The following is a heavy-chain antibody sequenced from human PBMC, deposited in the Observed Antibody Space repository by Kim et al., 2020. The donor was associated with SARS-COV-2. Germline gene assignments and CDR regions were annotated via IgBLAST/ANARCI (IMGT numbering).Heavy chain of an antibody. CDR3: ARGAVPINTYYYDSSGYYFDY. CDR1: GYTFTGYY. D-gene: IGHD3-22*01. Sequence: ASVKVSCKASGYTFTGYYMHWVRQAPGQGLEWMGWINPNSGGTNYAQKFQGWVTMTRDTSISTAYMELSRLRSDDTAVYYCARGAVPINTYYYDSSGYYFDYWGQGTLVTVSS. J-gene: IGHJ4*02. V-gene: IGHV1-2*04. CDR2: INPNSGGT.